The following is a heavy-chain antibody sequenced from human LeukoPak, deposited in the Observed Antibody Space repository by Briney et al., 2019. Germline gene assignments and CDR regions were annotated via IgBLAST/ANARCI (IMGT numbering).Heavy chain of an antibody. CDR3: ARTPDYCSGGSCSRGTTIYFDY. CDR2: INHSGST. CDR1: GGSFSGYY. D-gene: IGHD2-15*01. Sequence: SETLSLTCAVYGGSFSGYYWSWIRQPPGKGLEWIGEINHSGSTNYNPSLKSRVTISVGTSKNQFSLKLSSVTAADTAVYYCARTPDYCSGGSCSRGTTIYFDYWGQGTLVTVSS. V-gene: IGHV4-34*01. J-gene: IGHJ4*02.